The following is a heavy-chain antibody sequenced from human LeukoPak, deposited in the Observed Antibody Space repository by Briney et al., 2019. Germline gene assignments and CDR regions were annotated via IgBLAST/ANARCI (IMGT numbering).Heavy chain of an antibody. J-gene: IGHJ4*02. D-gene: IGHD1-1*01. CDR1: GYSISSGYY. CDR3: AEVERRNY. CDR2: IYHSGST. V-gene: IGHV4-38-2*01. Sequence: PSETLSLTCAVSGYSISSGYYWGWIRQPPGKGLEWIGSIYHSGSTYYNPSLKSRVTRSVDTSKNQFSLKLRSVTAADTAVYYCAEVERRNYWGQGTLVTVSS.